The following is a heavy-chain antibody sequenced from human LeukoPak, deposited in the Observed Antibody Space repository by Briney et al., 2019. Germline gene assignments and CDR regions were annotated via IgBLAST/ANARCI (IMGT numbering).Heavy chain of an antibody. D-gene: IGHD3-22*01. J-gene: IGHJ6*03. CDR2: VYYTGIT. CDR3: ARQVRSPVVMFMDV. Sequence: SDTLSLTCTVAGVSISSSTFNWGWLREPPGKRLVGFGSVYYTGITYYNPSVESRVTISVDTSKNHFSLELNSVTAADTGVYFCARQVRSPVVMFMDVWGKGTTVSVSS. CDR1: GVSISSSTFN. V-gene: IGHV4-39*01.